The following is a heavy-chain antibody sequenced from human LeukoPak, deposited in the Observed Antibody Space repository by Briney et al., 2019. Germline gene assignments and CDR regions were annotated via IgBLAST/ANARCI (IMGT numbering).Heavy chain of an antibody. V-gene: IGHV1-18*01. D-gene: IGHD2-15*01. Sequence: ASLKDSCKAPGYTFTSYGIRCVRQAPGQGLEWMGRISAYNGKTNYAQKLQGRGTITTDTPTSAAYMALRRLSSDGTAVYYCARWRYCRGGSCYRGLGWFDPWGQGTLVTVSS. CDR1: GYTFTSYG. CDR2: ISAYNGKT. CDR3: ARWRYCRGGSCYRGLGWFDP. J-gene: IGHJ5*02.